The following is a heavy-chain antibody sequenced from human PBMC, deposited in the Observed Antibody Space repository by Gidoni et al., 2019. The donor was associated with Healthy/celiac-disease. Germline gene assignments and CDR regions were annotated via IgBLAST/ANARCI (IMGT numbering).Heavy chain of an antibody. D-gene: IGHD1-26*01. Sequence: QVQLVESGGGVVPPERSLRLSCAASGFTFSSYGMHWVRQAPGKGLEWVAVIWYDGSNKYYADSVKGRFTISRDNSKNTLYLQMNSLRAEDTAVYYCARLPHSGGQYFDYWGQGTLVTVSS. CDR1: GFTFSSYG. CDR3: ARLPHSGGQYFDY. V-gene: IGHV3-33*01. CDR2: IWYDGSNK. J-gene: IGHJ4*02.